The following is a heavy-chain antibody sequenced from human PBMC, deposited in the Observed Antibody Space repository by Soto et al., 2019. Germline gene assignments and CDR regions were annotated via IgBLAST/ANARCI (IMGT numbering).Heavy chain of an antibody. D-gene: IGHD2-21*02. CDR1: GYTFTSYA. CDR2: INIGNGNT. Sequence: ASVKVSCKTSGYTFTSYAIHWLRQAPGQGLEWMSLINIGNGNTKYSQKFQDRVTIIRDTSASTAYVELSSLRSEDTAVYYCAREPLYGGVCYDHWLDPWGQGTLVTVSS. CDR3: AREPLYGGVCYDHWLDP. V-gene: IGHV1-3*04. J-gene: IGHJ5*02.